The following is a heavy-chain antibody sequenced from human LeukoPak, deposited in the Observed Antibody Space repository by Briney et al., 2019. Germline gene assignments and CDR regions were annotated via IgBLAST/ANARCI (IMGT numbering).Heavy chain of an antibody. CDR1: GFIFSNYW. D-gene: IGHD2-15*01. CDR2: ISGNVGST. CDR3: AKSGLNRFDY. V-gene: IGHV3-23*01. Sequence: TGGSLRLSCATSGFIFSNYWMSWVRQAPGKGLEWVSAISGNVGSTYHADSVKGRFTISRDNSKNTLYLQMNSLRAEDTAVYYCAKSGLNRFDYWGQGTLVTVSS. J-gene: IGHJ4*02.